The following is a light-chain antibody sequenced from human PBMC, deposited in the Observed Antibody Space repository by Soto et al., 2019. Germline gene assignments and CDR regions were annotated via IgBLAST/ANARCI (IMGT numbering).Light chain of an antibody. CDR2: SSD. V-gene: IGLV1-47*02. CDR3: AAWDDSLNGHVV. CDR1: SSTFGRNF. J-gene: IGLJ2*01. Sequence: QSVLTQPPSASGTPGQRVTISCSGSSSTFGRNFVYWYQQLPGTAPKLLIFSSDQRPSGVPDRFSGSKSGTSASLAISGLRSEDEADYYCAAWDDSLNGHVVFGGGTKLTVL.